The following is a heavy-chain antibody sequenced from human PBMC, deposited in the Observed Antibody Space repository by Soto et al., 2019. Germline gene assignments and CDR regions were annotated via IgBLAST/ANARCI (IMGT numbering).Heavy chain of an antibody. J-gene: IGHJ5*01. V-gene: IGHV1-69*12. D-gene: IGHD2-15*01. CDR2: IIPIFGTA. CDR1: GGTFNSYA. CDR3: ASASGGYCSGGSCYSDWFES. Sequence: QVQLVQSGAEVKKPGSSVKVSCKASGGTFNSYAIIWVRQAPGQGLEWMGGIIPIFGTANYVQKFQGRVTITADESTNTXYXXLSRLRSEDTAAYYCASASGGYCSGGSCYSDWFESWGQGILVTVSS.